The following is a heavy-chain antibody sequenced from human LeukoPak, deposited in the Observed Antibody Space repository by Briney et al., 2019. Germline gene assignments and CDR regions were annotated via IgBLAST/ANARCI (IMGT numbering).Heavy chain of an antibody. CDR1: GFSFNNFG. D-gene: IGHD3-22*01. Sequence: QPGGSLGLSCVASGFSFNNFGMSWVRQAPGKGLEWVSSISGTGGSTHYADSVKGRFTISRDNSKNTLYLQMNSLRAGDTAVYYCAKSSYYDSSGFYREYYFDYWGQGTLVPVSA. CDR3: AKSSYYDSSGFYREYYFDY. V-gene: IGHV3-23*01. J-gene: IGHJ4*02. CDR2: ISGTGGST.